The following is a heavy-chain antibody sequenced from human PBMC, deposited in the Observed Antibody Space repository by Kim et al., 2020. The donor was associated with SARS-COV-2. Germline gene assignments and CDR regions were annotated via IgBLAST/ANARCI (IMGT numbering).Heavy chain of an antibody. CDR1: GFTFSSYA. V-gene: IGHV3-30*04. Sequence: GGSLRLSCAASGFTFSSYAMHWVRQAPGKGLEWVAVISYDGSNKYYADSVKGRFTISRDNSKNTLYLQMNSLRAEDTAVYYCARAPDYYSDSSGYLDYWG. CDR3: ARAPDYYSDSSGYLDY. D-gene: IGHD3-22*01. J-gene: IGHJ4*01. CDR2: ISYDGSNK.